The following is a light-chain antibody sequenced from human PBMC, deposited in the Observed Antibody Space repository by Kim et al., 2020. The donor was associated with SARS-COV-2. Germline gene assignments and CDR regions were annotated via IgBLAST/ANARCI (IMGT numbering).Light chain of an antibody. Sequence: SYELTQPPSVSVAPGETARLACGANNIGTKSVHWYQRRPGQVPVVVIYFDRDRPSGIPERFSRSNSGNTATLTISRVEAGDEADYYCQVWDSSSDHPVFG. CDR3: QVWDSSSDHPV. CDR2: FDR. V-gene: IGLV3-21*04. J-gene: IGLJ1*01. CDR1: NIGTKS.